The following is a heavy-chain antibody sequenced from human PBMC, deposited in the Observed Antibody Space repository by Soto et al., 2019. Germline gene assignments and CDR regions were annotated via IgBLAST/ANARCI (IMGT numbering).Heavy chain of an antibody. CDR3: ANGQGVWSGYRYYYYGMDV. CDR2: INHSGST. D-gene: IGHD3-3*01. V-gene: IGHV4-34*01. J-gene: IGHJ6*02. Sequence: SETLSLTCAVYGGSFSGYYWSWIRQPPGKGLEWIGEINHSGSTNYNPSLKSRVTISVDTSKNQFSLKLSSVTAADTAVYYCANGQGVWSGYRYYYYGMDVWGQGTTVTVSS. CDR1: GGSFSGYY.